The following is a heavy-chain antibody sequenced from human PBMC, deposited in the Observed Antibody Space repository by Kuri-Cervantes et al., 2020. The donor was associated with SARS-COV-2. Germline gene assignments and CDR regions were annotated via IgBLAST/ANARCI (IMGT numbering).Heavy chain of an antibody. D-gene: IGHD3-16*01. CDR2: ISGSGSYI. J-gene: IGHJ4*02. V-gene: IGHV3-21*04. Sequence: GGSLRLSCAASGFSLSRYTMNWVRQAPGKALEWVSSISGSGSYIYYADSVKGRFTVSRDNSKNTLYLQMNSLRGDDTAVYYCAILETLWLHGYFDYWGQGTLVTVSS. CDR1: GFSLSRYT. CDR3: AILETLWLHGYFDY.